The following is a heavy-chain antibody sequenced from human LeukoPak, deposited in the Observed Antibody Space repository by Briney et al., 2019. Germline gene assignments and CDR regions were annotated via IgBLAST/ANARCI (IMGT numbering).Heavy chain of an antibody. CDR3: ARGVYSSGWNSGPFNY. J-gene: IGHJ4*02. V-gene: IGHV4-34*01. CDR1: GGSFSGYF. CDR2: MNHSGST. Sequence: SETLSLTCDVYGGSFSGYFWTWIRQPPGKGLEWIGEMNHSGSTNHNRSLKSRVTMSLDTSKSQFSLKLSSVTAADTAVYYCARGVYSSGWNSGPFNYWGQGTLVTVSS. D-gene: IGHD6-19*01.